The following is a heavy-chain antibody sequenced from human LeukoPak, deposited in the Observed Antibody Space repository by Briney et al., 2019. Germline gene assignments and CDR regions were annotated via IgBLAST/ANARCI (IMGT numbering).Heavy chain of an antibody. D-gene: IGHD1-26*01. CDR3: ARHGGGTYLQY. J-gene: IGHJ4*02. Sequence: SETLSLTCTVSGGSISSYYWSWIRQPPGRGLEWIGYVYYSGSTNYNSSLKSRVTISVDTSKNQFSLNLRSVTAADAAVYYCARHGGGTYLQYWGQGALVIVSA. CDR2: VYYSGST. CDR1: GGSISSYY. V-gene: IGHV4-59*08.